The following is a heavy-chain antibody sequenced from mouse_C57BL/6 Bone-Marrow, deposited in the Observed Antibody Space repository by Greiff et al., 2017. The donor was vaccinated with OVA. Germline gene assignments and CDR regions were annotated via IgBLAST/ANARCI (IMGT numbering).Heavy chain of an antibody. CDR2: IFPGSGST. Sequence: PLPHSLPYLFPPFSSFNISCKASGYTFTDYYINLVNQRPGQGLEWIVWIFPGSGSTYYNEKFKGKATLTVDKSSSTAYMLLSSLTSEDSAVYFCARADGYYVPFDYWGQGTTLTVSS. D-gene: IGHD2-3*01. CDR1: GYTFTDYY. V-gene: IGHV1-75*01. J-gene: IGHJ2*01. CDR3: ARADGYYVPFDY.